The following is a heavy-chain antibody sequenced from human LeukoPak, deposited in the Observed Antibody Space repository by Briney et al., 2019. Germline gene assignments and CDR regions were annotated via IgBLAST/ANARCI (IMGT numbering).Heavy chain of an antibody. V-gene: IGHV3-30*04. J-gene: IGHJ6*03. CDR3: ARVVWGIFYDNYYYMDV. D-gene: IGHD2/OR15-2a*01. CDR2: MSYHGSNI. CDR1: GFTFSSYA. Sequence: PGGSLRLSCAASGFTFSSYAMHWVRQAPGKGLEWVALMSYHGSNIQYADSVKGRFTISRDNSKNTLYLQMNSLKTEDTAVYYCARVVWGIFYDNYYYMDVWGKGTTVIVFS.